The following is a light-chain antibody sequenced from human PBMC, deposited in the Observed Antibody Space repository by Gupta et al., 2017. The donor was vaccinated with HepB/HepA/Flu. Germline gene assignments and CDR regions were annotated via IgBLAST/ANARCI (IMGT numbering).Light chain of an antibody. CDR1: GGNIASSF. V-gene: IGLV6-57*03. J-gene: IGLJ2*01. CDR3: QTEDSNNQV. CDR2: ENS. Sequence: FLLPQPHSVSESPGLTVTISCSRSGGNIASSFVQWHQQRPGSAPTTLIYENSRRPSGVPDRFSGSTEGSSTAASPTIAEGEAEAEGDYYWQTEDSNNQVFGGGTKLTVL.